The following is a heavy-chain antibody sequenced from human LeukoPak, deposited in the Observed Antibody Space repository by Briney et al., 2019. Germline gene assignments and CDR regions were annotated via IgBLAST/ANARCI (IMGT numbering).Heavy chain of an antibody. CDR3: ARGKSGYCSGGSCRHYFDY. D-gene: IGHD2-15*01. CDR1: GFTFSSYE. J-gene: IGHJ4*02. CDR2: ISSSGSTI. V-gene: IGHV3-48*03. Sequence: GGSLRLSCAASGFTFSSYEMNWVRQAPGKGLEWVSYISSSGSTIYYADSVEGRFTISRDNAKNSLYLQMNSLRAEDTAVYYCARGKSGYCSGGSCRHYFDYWGQGTLVTVSS.